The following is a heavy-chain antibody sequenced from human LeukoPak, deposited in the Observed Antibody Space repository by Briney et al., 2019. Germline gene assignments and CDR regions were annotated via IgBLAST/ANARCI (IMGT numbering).Heavy chain of an antibody. Sequence: ASVKVSCKASGGTFSSYAISWVRQAPGQGLEWMGRIIPILGIANYAQKFQGRVTITADKSTSTAYMELSSLRSEDTAVYYCAREVYSSGSGFDPWGQGTLVTVSS. V-gene: IGHV1-69*04. J-gene: IGHJ5*02. CDR1: GGTFSSYA. CDR2: IIPILGIA. D-gene: IGHD6-19*01. CDR3: AREVYSSGSGFDP.